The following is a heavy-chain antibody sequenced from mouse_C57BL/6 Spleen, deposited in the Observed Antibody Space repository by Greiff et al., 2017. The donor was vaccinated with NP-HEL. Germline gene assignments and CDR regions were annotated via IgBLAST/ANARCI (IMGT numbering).Heavy chain of an antibody. J-gene: IGHJ3*01. CDR2: ISDGGSYT. CDR1: GFTFSSYA. Sequence: DVQLVESGGGLVKPGGSLKLSCAASGFTFSSYAMSWVRQTPEKRLEWVATISDGGSYTYYPDNVKGRFTISRDNAKNNLYLQMSHLKSEDTAMYYCARDTPINPFAYWGQGTLVTVSA. CDR3: ARDTPINPFAY. D-gene: IGHD2-4*01. V-gene: IGHV5-4*01.